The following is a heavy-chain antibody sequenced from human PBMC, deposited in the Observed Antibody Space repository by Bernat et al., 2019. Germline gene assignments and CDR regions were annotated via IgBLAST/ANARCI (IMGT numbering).Heavy chain of an antibody. D-gene: IGHD5-18*01. V-gene: IGHV2-26*01. J-gene: IGHJ4*02. CDR2: IFSNDEK. Sequence: QVTLKESGPVLVKPTETLTLTCTVSGFSLSNARMGVSWIRQPPGKALEWLAHIFSNDEKSYSTSLKSRLTISKDTSKSQVVLTMTNIDPVDTATYYCARIYKYSYGGYYFDYWGQGTLVTVSS. CDR3: ARIYKYSYGGYYFDY. CDR1: GFSLSNARMG.